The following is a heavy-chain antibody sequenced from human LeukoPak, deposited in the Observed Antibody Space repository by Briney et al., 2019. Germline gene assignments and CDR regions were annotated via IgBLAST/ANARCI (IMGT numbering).Heavy chain of an antibody. J-gene: IGHJ5*02. CDR3: ARHRFGWFDP. Sequence: PSETLSLTCTVSGGSISSYFWGWIRQPAGKGLEWIGHIYTSGTTNDNPSLKSRVTMSVDTSKNQFSLRLSSVTAADTAVYYRARHRFGWFDPWGQGTLVTVSS. CDR1: GGSISSYF. D-gene: IGHD3-10*01. V-gene: IGHV4-4*07. CDR2: IYTSGTT.